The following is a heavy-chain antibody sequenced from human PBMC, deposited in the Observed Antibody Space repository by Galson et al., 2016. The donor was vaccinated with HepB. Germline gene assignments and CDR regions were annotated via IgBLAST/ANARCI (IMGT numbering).Heavy chain of an antibody. CDR1: GFVFSNFG. V-gene: IGHV3-23*01. D-gene: IGHD1-1*01. J-gene: IGHJ4*02. CDR3: AKERLVRRSFDH. CDR2: ISTRRTT. Sequence: SLRLSCAASGFVFSNFGLSWVRQAPGKGLEWVASISTRRTTYYSDSVQGRLTISRDNSNNTLYLQMNGLSAEDTAVYYCAKERLVRRSFDHWGQGPLLTVSS.